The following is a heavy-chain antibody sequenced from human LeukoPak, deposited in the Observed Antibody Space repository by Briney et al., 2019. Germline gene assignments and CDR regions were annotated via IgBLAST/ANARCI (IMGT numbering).Heavy chain of an antibody. CDR1: GGSISSYY. J-gene: IGHJ6*02. V-gene: IGHV4-4*07. CDR3: ARDFSLVRGTHYYVMDV. CDR2: ISTSGST. Sequence: SETLSLTCTVSGGSISSYYWSWIRQPAGKGLEWIGRISTSGSTDYNTSLKSRVTMSVDTSKNQFSLRLSSVTAADTAVYYCARDFSLVRGTHYYVMDVWGQGTTVTVSS. D-gene: IGHD3-10*01.